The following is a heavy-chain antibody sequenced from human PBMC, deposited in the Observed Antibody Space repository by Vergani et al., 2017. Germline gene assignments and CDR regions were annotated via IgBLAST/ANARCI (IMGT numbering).Heavy chain of an antibody. J-gene: IGHJ4*02. CDR3: ARSGDHYGSGSPLDY. CDR1: GFTFSSYS. CDR2: ISSSSSYI. D-gene: IGHD3-10*01. Sequence: EVQLVESGGGLVKPGGSLRLSCAASGFTFSSYSMNWVRQAPGKGLEWVSSISSSSSYIYYADSVKGRFTISRDNAKQLLYLQMNSLRAEDTLVYYWARSGDHYGSGSPLDYWGQGTLVTVS. V-gene: IGHV3-21*01.